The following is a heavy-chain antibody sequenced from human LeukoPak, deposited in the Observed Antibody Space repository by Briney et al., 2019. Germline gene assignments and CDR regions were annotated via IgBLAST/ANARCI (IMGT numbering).Heavy chain of an antibody. CDR2: INTRSGDA. CDR3: ARDTDFSIDY. CDR1: GYTFTNYG. J-gene: IGHJ4*02. Sequence: DSVKVSCKASGYTFTNYGIAWVRQAPGQGLEWMGWINTRSGDAQLAHSLQARVTMTTDTSTSTASMGLGSLGSDDTAVYYCARDTDFSIDYWGQGSLVTVSS. D-gene: IGHD2/OR15-2a*01. V-gene: IGHV1-18*01.